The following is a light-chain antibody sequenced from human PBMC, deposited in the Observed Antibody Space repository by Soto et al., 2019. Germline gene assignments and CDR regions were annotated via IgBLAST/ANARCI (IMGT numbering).Light chain of an antibody. CDR2: GAS. CDR3: QQYGTLIT. V-gene: IGKV3D-20*01. J-gene: IGKJ4*01. Sequence: IVLTQSPATLSLSPWERATLSCGASQSVSSSYLAWYQQKPGLAPRLLIYGASTRATGIPARFSGSGSGTEFTLTISSLQSEDFAVYYCQQYGTLITFGGGTKVDIK. CDR1: QSVSSSY.